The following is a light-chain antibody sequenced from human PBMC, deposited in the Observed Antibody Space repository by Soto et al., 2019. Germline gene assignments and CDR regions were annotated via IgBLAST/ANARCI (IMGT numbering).Light chain of an antibody. J-gene: IGLJ2*01. Sequence: QSALTQPPSASGSPGQSVTISCTGTSSDVGSYNFVSWYQQHPGKAPKLMIYEVTKRPSGVPDRFSGSKSDNTASLTVSGPQAEDGADYYCSSYAGSNNFGVLFGGGTKLTVL. V-gene: IGLV2-8*01. CDR3: SSYAGSNNFGVL. CDR1: SSDVGSYNF. CDR2: EVT.